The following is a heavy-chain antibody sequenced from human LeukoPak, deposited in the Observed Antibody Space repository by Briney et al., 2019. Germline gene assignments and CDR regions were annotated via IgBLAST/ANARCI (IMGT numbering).Heavy chain of an antibody. D-gene: IGHD3-16*01. J-gene: IGHJ4*02. CDR3: ARGHRLVASPDY. V-gene: IGHV3-21*01. CDR2: ITSTL. CDR1: GFTFSIYS. Sequence: LGGSLRLSCAASGFTFSIYSMNWVRQAPGKGLEWVSSITSTLSYADSVKGRFTISRDNAKNSLYLQMNSLRADDTAVYYCARGHRLVASPDYWGQGTLVTVSS.